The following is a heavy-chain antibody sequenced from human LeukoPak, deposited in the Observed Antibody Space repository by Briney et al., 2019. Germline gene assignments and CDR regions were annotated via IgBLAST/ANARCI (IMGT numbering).Heavy chain of an antibody. D-gene: IGHD3-9*01. V-gene: IGHV3-74*01. CDR3: ARDSDWLLFDY. J-gene: IGHJ4*02. Sequence: GGSLTLSCAASGFTFSAYWMHWVRQVPGKGLVWVSRIHREGTTTIYADSVKGLFTISRDNGKNTLYLHMNSLRADDTAVYYCARDSDWLLFDYWGQGTLVTVSS. CDR1: GFTFSAYW. CDR2: IHREGTTT.